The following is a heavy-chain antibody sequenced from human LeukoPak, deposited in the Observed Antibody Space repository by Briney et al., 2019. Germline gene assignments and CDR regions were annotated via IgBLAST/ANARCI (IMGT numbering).Heavy chain of an antibody. CDR3: ARDLAFSSSSDRH. Sequence: GGSLRLSCVASGITFSSHWMYWVRQAPGKGLVWVSRTNSDGSDTSYADSVKGRFTISRDNARNTLYLQMNSLRAEDTAVYYCARDLAFSSSSDRHWGLGTLVTVSS. J-gene: IGHJ4*02. D-gene: IGHD6-6*01. CDR2: TNSDGSDT. CDR1: GITFSSHW. V-gene: IGHV3-74*01.